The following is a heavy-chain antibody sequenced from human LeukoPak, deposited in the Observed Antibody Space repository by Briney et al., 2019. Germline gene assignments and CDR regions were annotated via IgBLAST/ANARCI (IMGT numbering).Heavy chain of an antibody. CDR1: GFTFSSYS. V-gene: IGHV3-21*01. CDR2: ISSSSSYI. Sequence: GGSLRLSCAASGFTFSSYSMNWVRRAPGKGLEWVSSISSSSSYIYYADSVKGRFTISRDNAKNSLYLQMNSLRAEDTAVYYCARDLSFSSSFDYWGQGTLVTVSS. CDR3: ARDLSFSSSFDY. J-gene: IGHJ4*02. D-gene: IGHD6-6*01.